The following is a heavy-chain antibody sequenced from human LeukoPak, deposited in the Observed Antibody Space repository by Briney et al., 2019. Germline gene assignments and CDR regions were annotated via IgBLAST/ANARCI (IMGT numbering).Heavy chain of an antibody. D-gene: IGHD3-22*01. V-gene: IGHV1-69*05. CDR3: ARRVGHYYDSSGTHFDY. CDR2: IIPIFGTA. Sequence: SVKVSCKASGGTFSSYAISWARQAPGQGLEWMGGIIPIFGTANYAQKFQGRVTITTDESTSTAYMELSSLKSEDTDVYYCARRVGHYYDSSGTHFDYWGQGTLVTVSS. CDR1: GGTFSSYA. J-gene: IGHJ4*02.